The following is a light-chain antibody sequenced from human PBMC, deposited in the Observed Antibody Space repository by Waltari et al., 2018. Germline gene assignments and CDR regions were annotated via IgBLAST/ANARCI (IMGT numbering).Light chain of an antibody. J-gene: IGKJ5*01. CDR2: SIS. V-gene: IGKV3-15*01. CDR3: QHYNNWPLIA. Sequence: VLTQSPDPLSVSPGASATLSCRASQSVGINLAWYQQKPGQAPRLLMYSISKRATGVPARFSGSGSGTQFTLTIGSLQSEDFAVYFCQHYNNWPLIAFGQGTRLESK. CDR1: QSVGIN.